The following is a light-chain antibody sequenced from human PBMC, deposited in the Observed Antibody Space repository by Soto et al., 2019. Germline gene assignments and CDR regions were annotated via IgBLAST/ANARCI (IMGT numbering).Light chain of an antibody. CDR1: QSVSSSY. CDR3: QQYGSSPLT. V-gene: IGKV3-20*01. CDR2: GAS. J-gene: IGKJ5*01. Sequence: EIVMTHSTGTLSVSPGERATLSCRASQSVSSSYLAWYQQKPGQAPRLLIYGASSRATGIPDRFSGSGSGTDFTLTISRLEPEDFAVYYCQQYGSSPLTFGQGTRLEIK.